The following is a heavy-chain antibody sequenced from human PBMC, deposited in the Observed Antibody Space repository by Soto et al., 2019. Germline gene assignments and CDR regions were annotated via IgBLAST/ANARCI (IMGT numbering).Heavy chain of an antibody. CDR2: INPNSGGT. Sequence: QVQLVQSGAEVKKPGASVKVSCKASGYTFTGYYMHWVRQAPGQGLEWMGWINPNSGGTNYAQKFQGWVTMTRDTSISTAYMELSRLRSDDTAVYYCARQYTIFGVSKSGGMDVWGQGTTVTVSS. J-gene: IGHJ6*02. CDR3: ARQYTIFGVSKSGGMDV. D-gene: IGHD3-3*01. CDR1: GYTFTGYY. V-gene: IGHV1-2*04.